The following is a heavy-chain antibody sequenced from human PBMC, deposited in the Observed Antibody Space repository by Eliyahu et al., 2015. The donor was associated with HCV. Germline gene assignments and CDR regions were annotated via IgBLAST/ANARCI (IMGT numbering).Heavy chain of an antibody. D-gene: IGHD2-2*01. CDR2: ISGSGGST. V-gene: IGHV3-23*01. CDR3: AKDLGYCSSTSCRNWFDP. CDR1: GFTFSXYA. J-gene: IGHJ5*02. Sequence: EVQLLESGGGLVQPGGSLRLSCAASGFTFSXYAXSWVRQAPGKGLEWVSAISGSGGSTYYADSVKGRFTISRDNSKNTLYLQMNSLRAEDTAVYYCAKDLGYCSSTSCRNWFDPWGQGTLVTVSS.